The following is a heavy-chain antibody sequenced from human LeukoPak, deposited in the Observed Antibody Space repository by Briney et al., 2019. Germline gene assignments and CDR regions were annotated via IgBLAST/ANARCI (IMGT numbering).Heavy chain of an antibody. V-gene: IGHV1-8*03. CDR1: GYTFNTFD. Sequence: GASVELSCKASGYTFNTFDINWVRQATGQGPEWMGWVNPDNDKTVYAPKFQGRVSISSNNSINTAYMEFSGLKSDDTAVYYCARGRRLRGVTSRPIYYYYYMDVWGGGTTVTVSS. CDR3: ARGRRLRGVTSRPIYYYYYMDV. CDR2: VNPDNDKT. J-gene: IGHJ6*03. D-gene: IGHD3-10*01.